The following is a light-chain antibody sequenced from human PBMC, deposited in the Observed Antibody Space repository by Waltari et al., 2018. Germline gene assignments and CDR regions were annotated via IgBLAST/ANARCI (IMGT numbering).Light chain of an antibody. CDR1: TNDIGYYNF. J-gene: IGLJ2*01. Sequence: QSALTQPASVAGSPGQSITISCTGTTNDIGYYNFVPWYQRHPGKAPKLMIFDVTRWSSGVSHRFSGSKSGNTASLTISGLQPEDEADYFCASYTSTNTVVFGGGTRVTVL. CDR3: ASYTSTNTVV. CDR2: DVT. V-gene: IGLV2-14*01.